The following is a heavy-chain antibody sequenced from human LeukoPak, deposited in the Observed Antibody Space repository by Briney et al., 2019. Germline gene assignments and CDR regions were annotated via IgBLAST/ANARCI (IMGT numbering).Heavy chain of an antibody. J-gene: IGHJ4*02. D-gene: IGHD3-22*01. V-gene: IGHV5-51*01. CDR1: GYSFVGYW. CDR3: ARLRDYDSTGYSIDY. CDR2: IYPGYSET. Sequence: GESLKISWKGSGYSFVGYWVGWVRQMPGKGLEFMGIIYPGYSETRYSPSFQGLVTISVDKSISTAYLHWSSLKASDTAMYFCARLRDYDSTGYSIDYWGQGTLVTVSS.